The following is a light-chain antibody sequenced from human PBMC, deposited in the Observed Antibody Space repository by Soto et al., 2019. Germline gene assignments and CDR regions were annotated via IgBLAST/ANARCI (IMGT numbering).Light chain of an antibody. V-gene: IGKV1-5*03. CDR3: QQYSIYPVT. CDR2: RAS. CDR1: QSISDW. Sequence: DIQMTQSPSTLSTSVVDIVTITFLASQSISDWLAWYQQKAGKAPKLLIYRASSLPSGVPSRFSGSGSGTEFTLTISSLQPDDFATYYCQQYSIYPVTFGGGTKVDIK. J-gene: IGKJ4*01.